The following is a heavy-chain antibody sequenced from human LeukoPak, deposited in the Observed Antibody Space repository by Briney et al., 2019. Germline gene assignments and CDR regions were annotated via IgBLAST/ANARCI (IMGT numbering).Heavy chain of an antibody. CDR1: GFTVSSNY. J-gene: IGHJ4*02. D-gene: IGHD5-12*01. Sequence: GRSLRLSCAASGFTVSSNYMNWVRQAPGKGLEWVSVITSGGNTYYADSVKGRFTTSRDNSKNTLYVQMNSLRAEDTAIYYCARGRGYRDYDRPLDYWGQGTLVTVSS. CDR2: ITSGGNT. CDR3: ARGRGYRDYDRPLDY. V-gene: IGHV3-53*01.